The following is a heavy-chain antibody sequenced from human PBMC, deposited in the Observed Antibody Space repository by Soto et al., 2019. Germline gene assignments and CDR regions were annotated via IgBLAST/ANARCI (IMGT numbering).Heavy chain of an antibody. CDR3: ARDGATQPWRPGYFDL. V-gene: IGHV3-30-3*01. D-gene: IGHD3-3*01. CDR1: GFTFSNYA. Sequence: QVQLVGSGGGVVQPGRSMRLSCAASGFTFSNYAMHWVRQTPGKGLERVAIVSYDGTNQYYADSVKGRFTISRDNSENTLYLQMNSLRAEDTALYYFARDGATQPWRPGYFDLWGPVTLVTVSS. J-gene: IGHJ2*01. CDR2: VSYDGTNQ.